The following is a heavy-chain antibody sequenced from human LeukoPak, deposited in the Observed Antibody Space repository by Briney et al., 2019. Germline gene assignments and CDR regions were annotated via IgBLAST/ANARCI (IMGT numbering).Heavy chain of an antibody. V-gene: IGHV3-30*18. CDR2: ISFDGSNK. CDR1: GFAFSSCG. D-gene: IGHD3-9*01. J-gene: IGHJ4*02. Sequence: GRSLRLSCAASGFAFSSCGMHWVRQAPGKGLEWVAFISFDGSNKYSADSVKGRFTISRDNFKNTLFLQVNTLRAEDTAIYYCVKSVSTGLGVIDFWGQGTLVTVSS. CDR3: VKSVSTGLGVIDF.